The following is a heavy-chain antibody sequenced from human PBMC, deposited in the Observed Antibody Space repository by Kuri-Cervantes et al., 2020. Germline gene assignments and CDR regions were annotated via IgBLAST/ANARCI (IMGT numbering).Heavy chain of an antibody. CDR1: GASISSYY. CDR2: IYISGTT. Sequence: SETLSPTCTVSGASISSYYWSWIRQPAGKGLEGIGRIYISGTTIYNPSLKSRVTISVDKSKNHFSLRLCSVTAADTAIYHCARVSVGQDALVHWGQGTLVTVSS. D-gene: IGHD1-26*01. V-gene: IGHV4-4*07. CDR3: ARVSVGQDALVH. J-gene: IGHJ4*02.